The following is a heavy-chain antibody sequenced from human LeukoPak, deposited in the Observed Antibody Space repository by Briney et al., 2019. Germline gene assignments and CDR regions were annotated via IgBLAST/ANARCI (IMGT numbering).Heavy chain of an antibody. CDR2: ISSSGSTR. D-gene: IGHD6-25*01. CDR1: GFTFSTYE. V-gene: IGHV3-48*03. J-gene: IGHJ3*02. Sequence: GGSLRLSCAASGFTFSTYEMNWVRQAPGKGLEWILYISSSGSTRYYADSVMGRFTISRDNAENSLFLQMNSLKVDDTAVYYCTRDRYSSGPVGAFDIWGQGTMLTVSS. CDR3: TRDRYSSGPVGAFDI.